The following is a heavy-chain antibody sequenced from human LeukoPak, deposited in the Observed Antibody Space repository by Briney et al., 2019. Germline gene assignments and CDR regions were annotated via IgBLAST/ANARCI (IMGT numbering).Heavy chain of an antibody. V-gene: IGHV5-10-1*01. CDR2: IDPSDSYT. CDR1: GYSFTSYW. J-gene: IGHJ5*02. CDR3: ARQVTMVRGVIGFDP. D-gene: IGHD3-10*01. Sequence: GESLQISCKGSGYSFTSYWISWVRQMPGKGLEWMGRIDPSDSYTNYSPSFQGHVTISADKSISTAYLQWSSLKASDTAMYYCARQVTMVRGVIGFDPWGQGTLVTVSS.